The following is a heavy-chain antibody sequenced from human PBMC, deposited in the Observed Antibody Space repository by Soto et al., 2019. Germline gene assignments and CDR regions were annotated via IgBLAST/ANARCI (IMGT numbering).Heavy chain of an antibody. CDR1: GGTFSSYA. Sequence: SVKVSCKASGGTFSSYAISWVRQAPGQGLEWMGGIIPIFGTANYAQKFQGRVTITADESTSTAYMELSSLRSEDTAVYYCARSPGTIFGGPDAFDIWGQGTMVTVSS. CDR3: ARSPGTIFGGPDAFDI. V-gene: IGHV1-69*13. CDR2: IIPIFGTA. D-gene: IGHD3-3*01. J-gene: IGHJ3*02.